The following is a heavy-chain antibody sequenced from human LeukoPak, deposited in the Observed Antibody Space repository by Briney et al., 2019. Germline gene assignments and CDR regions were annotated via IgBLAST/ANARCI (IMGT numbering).Heavy chain of an antibody. V-gene: IGHV4-38-2*02. J-gene: IGHJ5*02. CDR1: SYSISSGYY. D-gene: IGHD3-3*01. CDR2: IYHSGTA. CDR3: ARVPHGDTIFGAVLYWFDP. Sequence: SETLSLTCTVSSYSISSGYYWGWIRQPPGRGLEWIGRIYHSGTAYYNPSLKSRVTMSIDTSKNQFSLNLSSVTTADTAVYYCARVPHGDTIFGAVLYWFDPWGQGTLVTVFS.